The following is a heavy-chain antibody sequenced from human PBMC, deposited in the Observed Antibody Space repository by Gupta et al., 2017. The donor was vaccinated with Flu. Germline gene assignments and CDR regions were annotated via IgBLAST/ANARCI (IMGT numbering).Heavy chain of an antibody. J-gene: IGHJ6*03. V-gene: IGHV3-30*18. D-gene: IGHD3-9*01. CDR2: ISYDVTTQ. Sequence: RQAPGKGLEWVAVISYDVTTQYFADAVKGRFNISRDNSKNTVYLQINSLRPEDTAVYYCANPYFDILTGYLRGYYMDGWGKGTTVIVSS. CDR3: ANPYFDILTGYLRGYYMDG.